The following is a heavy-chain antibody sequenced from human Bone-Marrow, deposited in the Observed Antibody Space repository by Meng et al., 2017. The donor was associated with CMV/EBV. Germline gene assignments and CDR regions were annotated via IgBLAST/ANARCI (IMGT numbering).Heavy chain of an antibody. CDR1: RDSVSSNCSA. CDR2: TYYRSKWNN. J-gene: IGHJ5*02. V-gene: IGHV6-1*01. CDR3: ARGGYTSVWS. D-gene: IGHD6-19*01. Sequence: ALSRDSVSSNCSAWNCLMQSPSSGLEWLGRTYYRSKWNNDYAASVKTRITIIPHTSKHEFSLQLNSVTPEDTAVYYCARGGYTSVWSWGQGTLVTVSS.